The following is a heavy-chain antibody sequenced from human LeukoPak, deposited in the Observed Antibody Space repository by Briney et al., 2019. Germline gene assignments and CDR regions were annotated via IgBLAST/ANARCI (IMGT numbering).Heavy chain of an antibody. J-gene: IGHJ6*02. CDR1: GFTFSSYG. Sequence: GGSLRLSCAASGFTFSSYGMHWVRQAPGKGLEWVAVISYDGSNKYYADSVKGRFTISRDNSKNTLYLQMNSLRAEDTAVYYCAKDYTGYCSSTSCYRGGYGMDVWGQGTTVTVSS. D-gene: IGHD2-2*01. CDR2: ISYDGSNK. CDR3: AKDYTGYCSSTSCYRGGYGMDV. V-gene: IGHV3-30*18.